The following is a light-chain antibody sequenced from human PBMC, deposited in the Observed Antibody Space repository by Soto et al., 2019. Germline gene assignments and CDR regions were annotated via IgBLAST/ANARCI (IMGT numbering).Light chain of an antibody. CDR2: DVS. V-gene: IGLV2-14*01. Sequence: QSALTQPASVSGSPGQSITISCTGTSSDVGGYNYVSWYQQHPGKAPKLTIYDVSNRTSGVSIRFSGSKSGNTASLTISGLQAEEEADYYCGSYTSSSSWVFGGGTQLTVL. CDR1: SSDVGGYNY. CDR3: GSYTSSSSWV. J-gene: IGLJ3*02.